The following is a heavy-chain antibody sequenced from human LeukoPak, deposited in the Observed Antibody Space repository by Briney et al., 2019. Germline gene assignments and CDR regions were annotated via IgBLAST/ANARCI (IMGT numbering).Heavy chain of an antibody. CDR3: AKDMHAREWLQKIDY. Sequence: GGSLRLSCAASGFTFDDYAMHWVRQAPGKGLEWVSIIYSDGNTYYADSVKGRFTISRDNSKNTLYLQMNSLRAEDTAVYYCAKDMHAREWLQKIDYWGQGTLVTVSS. V-gene: IGHV3-23*03. CDR1: GFTFDDYA. J-gene: IGHJ4*02. D-gene: IGHD3-3*01. CDR2: IYSDGNT.